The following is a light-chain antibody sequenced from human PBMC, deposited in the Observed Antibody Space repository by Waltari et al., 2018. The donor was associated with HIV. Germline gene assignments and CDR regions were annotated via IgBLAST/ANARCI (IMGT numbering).Light chain of an antibody. CDR3: QQYHHWPPFT. V-gene: IGKV3D-15*01. CDR1: QNVDDK. Sequence: DILLTQSPATISVSPGGRVTVSCRASQNVDDKLAWYQQKPGQSPRLLIYHSSVRAAGVPTRFGGAGSATNFTLTITSLQSEDFALYVCQQYHHWPPFTFGGGSRVELK. J-gene: IGKJ4*01. CDR2: HSS.